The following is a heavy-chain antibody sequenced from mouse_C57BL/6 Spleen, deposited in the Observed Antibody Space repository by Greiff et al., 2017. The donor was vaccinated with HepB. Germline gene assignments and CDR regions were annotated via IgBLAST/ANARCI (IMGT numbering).Heavy chain of an antibody. D-gene: IGHD1-1*01. CDR3: ARSITTVVGGDY. CDR1: GYAFSSSW. CDR2: IYPGDGDT. V-gene: IGHV1-82*01. J-gene: IGHJ2*01. Sequence: QVQLQQSGPELVKPGASVKISCKASGYAFSSSWMNWVKQRPGKGLEWIGRIYPGDGDTNYNGKLKGKATLTADKSSSTAYMQLSSLTSEDSAVYFCARSITTVVGGDYWGQGTTLTVSS.